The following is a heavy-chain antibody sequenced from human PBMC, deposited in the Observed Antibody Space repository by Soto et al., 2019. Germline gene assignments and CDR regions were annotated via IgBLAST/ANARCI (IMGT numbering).Heavy chain of an antibody. CDR1: GGSISSSGYY. CDR2: IYYSGST. V-gene: IGHV4-39*01. J-gene: IGHJ4*02. Sequence: PSETLSLTCTVSGGSISSSGYYWGWIRQPPGKGLEWIGSIYYSGSTYYNPSLKSRVTISVDTSKNQFSLKLSSVTAADTAVYYCARLAVPYYFDYWGQGTLVTVSS. D-gene: IGHD2-15*01. CDR3: ARLAVPYYFDY.